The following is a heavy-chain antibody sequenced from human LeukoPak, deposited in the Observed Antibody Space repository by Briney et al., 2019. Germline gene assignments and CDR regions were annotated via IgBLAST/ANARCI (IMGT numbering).Heavy chain of an antibody. V-gene: IGHV1-18*01. CDR3: ARDFWSDFWSGYGERGNWFDP. J-gene: IGHJ5*02. CDR2: ISAYNGNT. D-gene: IGHD3-3*01. CDR1: GYTFTSYG. Sequence: RVASVKVSCKASGYTFTSYGISWVRQAPGQGLEWMGWISAYNGNTNYAQKLQGRVTMTTDTSTSTAYMELRSLRSDDTAVYYCARDFWSDFWSGYGERGNWFDPWGQGTLVTVSS.